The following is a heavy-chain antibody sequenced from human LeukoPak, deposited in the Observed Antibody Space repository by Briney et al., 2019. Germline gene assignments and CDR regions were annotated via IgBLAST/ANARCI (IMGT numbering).Heavy chain of an antibody. CDR3: ARGPRWLQDYFNY. CDR2: IYYSGST. V-gene: IGHV4-39*07. J-gene: IGHJ4*02. CDR1: GGSISSSTYY. Sequence: SETLSLTCTVSGGSISSSTYYWGWIRQPPGKGLEWIGSIYYSGSTYYNPSLKSRVTISVDTSKNQFSLKLSSVTAVDTAVYYCARGPRWLQDYFNYWGQGTLVTVSS. D-gene: IGHD5-24*01.